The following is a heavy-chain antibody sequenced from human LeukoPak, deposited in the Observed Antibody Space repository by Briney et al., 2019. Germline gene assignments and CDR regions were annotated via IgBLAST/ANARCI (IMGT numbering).Heavy chain of an antibody. CDR1: GGSISSSSYY. CDR3: AKSSRGTMVRVLDY. D-gene: IGHD3-10*01. CDR2: IYYSGST. J-gene: IGHJ4*02. V-gene: IGHV4-39*07. Sequence: SETLSLTCTVSGGSISSSSYYWGWIRQPPGKGLEWIGSIYYSGSTYYNPSLKSRVTISVDTSKNQFSLKLRSVTAADTAVYYCAKSSRGTMVRVLDYWGQGTLVTVSS.